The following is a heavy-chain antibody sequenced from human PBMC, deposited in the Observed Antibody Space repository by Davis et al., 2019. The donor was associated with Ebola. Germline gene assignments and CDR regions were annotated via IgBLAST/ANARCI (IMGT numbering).Heavy chain of an antibody. Sequence: MPGGSLRLSCTVSGGSISSSSYYWGWIRQPPGKGLEWIANIYYSGSTQYNPSLKSRVTISVATSKNQFSLKLTSVTAADTAVYYCARHLIYYYDGSVYSSPYYLDYWGQGTLVTVSS. CDR3: ARHLIYYYDGSVYSSPYYLDY. V-gene: IGHV4-39*01. CDR1: GGSISSSSYY. D-gene: IGHD3-22*01. CDR2: IYYSGST. J-gene: IGHJ4*02.